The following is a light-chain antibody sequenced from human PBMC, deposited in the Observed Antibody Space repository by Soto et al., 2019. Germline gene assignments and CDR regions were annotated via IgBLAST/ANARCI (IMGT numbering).Light chain of an antibody. CDR3: AAWDDSLNVPVYV. CDR1: SSNIGSNT. Sequence: QSVLTQPPSASGTPGQRVTISCFGSSSNIGSNTVNWYQQLPGTAPKLLIYSNNQRPSGVPDQFSGSKSGTSASLAISGLQSEDGSDFYCAAWDDSLNVPVYVFGTGTKVTVL. J-gene: IGLJ1*01. V-gene: IGLV1-44*01. CDR2: SNN.